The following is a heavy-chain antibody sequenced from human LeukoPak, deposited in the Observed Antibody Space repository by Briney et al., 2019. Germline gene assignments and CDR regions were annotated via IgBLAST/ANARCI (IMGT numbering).Heavy chain of an antibody. Sequence: GGSLRLSCAASGFTFSTCSMNWVRQAPGKGLEWVSSISSSGSYIYYADSLKGRFTISRDNAKNSLYLQMNSLRAEDTAVYYCAREGAISSSGWFDPWGQGTLVTVSS. CDR2: ISSSGSYI. CDR1: GFTFSTCS. CDR3: AREGAISSSGWFDP. D-gene: IGHD6-6*01. V-gene: IGHV3-21*01. J-gene: IGHJ5*02.